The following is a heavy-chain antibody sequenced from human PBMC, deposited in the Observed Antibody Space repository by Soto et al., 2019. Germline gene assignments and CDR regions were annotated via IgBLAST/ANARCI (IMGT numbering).Heavy chain of an antibody. CDR2: MNPNSGNT. V-gene: IGHV1-8*01. CDR3: ARQGYWSGGSCYHDAFDI. CDR1: GYTFTSYD. Sequence: QVQLVQSGAEVKKPGASVKVSCKASGYTFTSYDINWVRQATGQGLEWMGWMNPNSGNTGYAQKFQGRVTMTRNTSISTAYMELSSLRSEDTAVYYCARQGYWSGGSCYHDAFDIWGQGTMVTVSS. D-gene: IGHD2-15*01. J-gene: IGHJ3*02.